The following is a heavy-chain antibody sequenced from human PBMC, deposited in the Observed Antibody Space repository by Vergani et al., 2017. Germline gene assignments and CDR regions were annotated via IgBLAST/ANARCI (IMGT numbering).Heavy chain of an antibody. Sequence: QVQLQESGPGLVKPSETLSLTCTVSGGSISSYYWSWIRQPPGKGLEWIGYIYYSGSTNYNPSLKSRVTISVDMSKNQFSLKLSSVTAADTAVYYCARLAVAGSYDAFDIWGQGTMVTVSS. J-gene: IGHJ3*02. CDR2: IYYSGST. D-gene: IGHD6-19*01. CDR1: GGSISSYY. CDR3: ARLAVAGSYDAFDI. V-gene: IGHV4-59*01.